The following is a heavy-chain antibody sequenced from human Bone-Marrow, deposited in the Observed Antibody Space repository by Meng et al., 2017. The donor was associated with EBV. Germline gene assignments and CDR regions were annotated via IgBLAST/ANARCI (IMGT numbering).Heavy chain of an antibody. Sequence: QMQLVECGGCVVTPGRCLRLACAASGFTFTNYGMHWVRQAPGKGLEWVALIWYDGSNEFYADSVKGRFTISRDNSKNTLYLQMNNLRAEDTALYYCASSTPGGRPDYWGQGTLVTVSS. CDR2: IWYDGSNE. CDR1: GFTFTNYG. CDR3: ASSTPGGRPDY. V-gene: IGHV3-33*01. D-gene: IGHD3-16*01. J-gene: IGHJ4*02.